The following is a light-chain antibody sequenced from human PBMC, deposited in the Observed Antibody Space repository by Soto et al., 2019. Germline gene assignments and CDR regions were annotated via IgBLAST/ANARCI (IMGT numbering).Light chain of an antibody. CDR2: GAS. Sequence: DIQMTQSPSYLPTSVGDRVTITCRASQTIYNYVTWYQQKPGKAPRLLIFGASRVQNGIPSRFSGSGSGTDFTLTINDVQPEDFATYFCQQTSNAPRTFGQGTTLE. J-gene: IGKJ2*01. V-gene: IGKV1-39*01. CDR3: QQTSNAPRT. CDR1: QTIYNY.